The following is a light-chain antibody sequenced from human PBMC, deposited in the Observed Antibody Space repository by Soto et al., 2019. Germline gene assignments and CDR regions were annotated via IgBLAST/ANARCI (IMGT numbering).Light chain of an antibody. J-gene: IGKJ4*01. Sequence: DIQMTQSPSSLSASVGDRVTITCQASQDISNFLNWYQQKPGQAPRLLIYDASSRATGIPDRFSGGGSGTDFTLTISRLEPEDFAVYYCQQFTSYPLTFGGGTKVDIK. CDR1: QDISNF. V-gene: IGKV1-33*01. CDR3: QQFTSYPLT. CDR2: DAS.